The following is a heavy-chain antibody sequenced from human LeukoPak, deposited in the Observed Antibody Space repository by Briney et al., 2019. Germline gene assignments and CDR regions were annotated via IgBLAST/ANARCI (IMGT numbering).Heavy chain of an antibody. Sequence: SETLSLTCTVSGGSISSYYWSWIRQPPGKGLEWIGYIYYSGSTNYNPSLKSRVTISVDTYKNQFSLKLSSVTAADTAVYYCARGLVDAFDIWGQGTMVTVSS. CDR3: ARGLVDAFDI. J-gene: IGHJ3*02. V-gene: IGHV4-59*01. CDR1: GGSISSYY. CDR2: IYYSGST.